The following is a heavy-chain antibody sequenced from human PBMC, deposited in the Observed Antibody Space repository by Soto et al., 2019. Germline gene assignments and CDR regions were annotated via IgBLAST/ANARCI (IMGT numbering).Heavy chain of an antibody. CDR2: ISYDGSNK. CDR3: AKGDGIAAAGPSFDY. CDR1: GFTFSSYG. V-gene: IGHV3-30*18. D-gene: IGHD6-13*01. J-gene: IGHJ4*02. Sequence: PWVPLRLSCAASGFTFSSYGMHWVRQDPGKGLEWVAVISYDGSNKYYADSVKGRFTISRDNSKNTLYLQMNSLRAEDTAVYYCAKGDGIAAAGPSFDYWGQGTLVTVSS.